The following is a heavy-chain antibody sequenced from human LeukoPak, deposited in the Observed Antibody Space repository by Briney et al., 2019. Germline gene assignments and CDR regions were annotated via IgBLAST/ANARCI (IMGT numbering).Heavy chain of an antibody. J-gene: IGHJ4*02. CDR2: ISSSISYI. Sequence: GGSLRLSCAASGFTFSSYSINWVRQAPGKGLEWVSSISSSISYIYYADSVKGRFTISRDNAKNSLYLQMNSLRAEDTAVYYCARDAHYDFWSGYYSTWPLGYWGQGTLVTVSS. CDR3: ARDAHYDFWSGYYSTWPLGY. V-gene: IGHV3-21*01. CDR1: GFTFSSYS. D-gene: IGHD3-3*01.